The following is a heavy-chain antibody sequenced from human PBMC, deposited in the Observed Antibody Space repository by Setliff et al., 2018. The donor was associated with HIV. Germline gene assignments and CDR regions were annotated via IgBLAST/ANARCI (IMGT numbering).Heavy chain of an antibody. J-gene: IGHJ2*01. Sequence: SETLSLTCTVSGSSIRDYYWSWIRQSPGKGLEWIGYIYYSGSTNYNPSLKSRVTISIDTSKHQLSLKLSSVTAADTAVYYCARQVDTVVRGVRALAHFDLWGRGTLVTVSS. CDR3: ARQVDTVVRGVRALAHFDL. CDR2: IYYSGST. V-gene: IGHV4-59*08. D-gene: IGHD3-10*01. CDR1: GSSIRDYY.